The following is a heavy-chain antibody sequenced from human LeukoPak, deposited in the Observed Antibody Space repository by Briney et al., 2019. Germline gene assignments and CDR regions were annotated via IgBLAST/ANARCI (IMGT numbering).Heavy chain of an antibody. CDR2: INPSGGST. CDR3: ARVLRDYCSGGSCYQLNY. Sequence: ASVKVSCKASGYTFTSYYMHWVRQAPGQGLEWMGIINPSGGSTSYAQKFQGRVTMTRNTSTSTVYMELSSLRSEDTAVYYCARVLRDYCSGGSCYQLNYWGQGTLVTVPS. D-gene: IGHD2-15*01. J-gene: IGHJ4*02. V-gene: IGHV1-46*01. CDR1: GYTFTSYY.